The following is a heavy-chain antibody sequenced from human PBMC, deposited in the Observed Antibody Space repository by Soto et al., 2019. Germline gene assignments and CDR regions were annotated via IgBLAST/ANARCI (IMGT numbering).Heavy chain of an antibody. V-gene: IGHV4-59*01. CDR3: ARAYSSPERLDY. CDR1: GGSISSYY. CDR2: IYYSGRT. D-gene: IGHD5-18*01. Sequence: SETLSLTCTVSGGSISSYYWSWFRQPPGKGLEWIGYIYYSGRTNYNPSLKSRVTISVDTSKNQFSLKLSSVTAADTAVYYCARAYSSPERLDYWGQGTMVTVS. J-gene: IGHJ4*02.